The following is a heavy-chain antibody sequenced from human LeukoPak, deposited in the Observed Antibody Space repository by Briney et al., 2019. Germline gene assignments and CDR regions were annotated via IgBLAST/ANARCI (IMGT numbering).Heavy chain of an antibody. CDR2: IYSGGST. D-gene: IGHD2-21*01. J-gene: IGHJ4*02. V-gene: IGHV3-53*01. CDR3: AKAPVTSCRGAYCYPFDS. CDR1: GFTVSSNY. Sequence: GGSLRLSCAASGFTVSSNYMSWVRQAPGKGLEWVSVIYSGGSTYYADSVKGRFTIPRDNSKNTLYLQMNSLRAEDAAVYFCAKAPVTSCRGAYCYPFDSWGQGTLVTVS.